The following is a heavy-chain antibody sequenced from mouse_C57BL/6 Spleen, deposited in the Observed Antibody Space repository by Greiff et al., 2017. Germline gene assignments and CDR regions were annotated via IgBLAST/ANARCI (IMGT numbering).Heavy chain of an antibody. D-gene: IGHD4-1*01. CDR3: ARTLTSFAY. J-gene: IGHJ3*01. CDR1: GYTFTDYN. Sequence: EVKLEESGPELVKPGASVKMSCKASGYTFTDYNMHWVKQSHGKSLEWIGYINPNNGGTSYNQKFKGKATLTVNKSSSTAYMELRSLTSEDSAVYYCARTLTSFAYWGQGTLVTVSA. CDR2: INPNNGGT. V-gene: IGHV1-22*01.